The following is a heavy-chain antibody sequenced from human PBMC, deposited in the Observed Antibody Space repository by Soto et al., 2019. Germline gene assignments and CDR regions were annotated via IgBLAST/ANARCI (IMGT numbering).Heavy chain of an antibody. CDR1: GDSISNFY. CDR2: ISARGTT. J-gene: IGHJ2*01. CDR3: ARGMGRYFDL. V-gene: IGHV4-4*07. D-gene: IGHD2-8*01. Sequence: PSETLSLTCTVSGDSISNFYWSWIRQPTGKGLESLGRISARGTTNYNPSLQSRVAMPLDTSKNQFSLRLTSLSAADTAVYFCARGMGRYFDLWGRGTLVTVSS.